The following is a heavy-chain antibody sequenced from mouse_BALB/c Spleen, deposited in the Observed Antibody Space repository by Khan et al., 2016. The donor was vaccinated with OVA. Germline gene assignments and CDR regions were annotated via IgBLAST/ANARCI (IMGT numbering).Heavy chain of an antibody. CDR2: INPSNGGS. CDR1: GYTFSSYY. Sequence: VQLQQSGAELVKPGASVKLSCKASGYTFSSYYMYWVKERPGQGLEWIGEINPSNGGSNFNAKFKSKATLTVDKSSSTAYMQLSSLTSEDSAVYYCIRSGYGSFAYWGQGTLVTVSA. D-gene: IGHD2-2*01. CDR3: IRSGYGSFAY. V-gene: IGHV1S81*02. J-gene: IGHJ3*01.